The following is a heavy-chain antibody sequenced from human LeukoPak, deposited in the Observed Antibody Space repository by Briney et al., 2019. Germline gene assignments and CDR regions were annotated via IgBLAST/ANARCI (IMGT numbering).Heavy chain of an antibody. V-gene: IGHV3-11*06. D-gene: IGHD3-10*01. Sequence: GGSLRLSCAASGFTFSDYYMSWIRQAPGKGLEWPSYISSSSSYTNSAASVKGRFTISRDNAKNSLYLQMNGLRAEDTAVYYCARESGEGSGSADGFDIWGQGTMVTVSS. J-gene: IGHJ3*02. CDR2: ISSSSSYT. CDR3: ARESGEGSGSADGFDI. CDR1: GFTFSDYY.